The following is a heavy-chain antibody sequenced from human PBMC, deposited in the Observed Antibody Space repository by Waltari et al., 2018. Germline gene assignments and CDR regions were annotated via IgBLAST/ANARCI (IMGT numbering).Heavy chain of an antibody. Sequence: QVQLQQWGAGLLKPSETLSLTCAVYGGSFSGYYWSWIRQPPGKGLEWIGEINHSGSTNYNPSLKSRVTISVDTSKNQFSLKLSSVTAADTAVYYCAREMSTLYYFDYWGQGTLVTVSS. CDR1: GGSFSGYY. CDR3: AREMSTLYYFDY. V-gene: IGHV4-34*01. CDR2: INHSGST. J-gene: IGHJ4*02. D-gene: IGHD2-2*01.